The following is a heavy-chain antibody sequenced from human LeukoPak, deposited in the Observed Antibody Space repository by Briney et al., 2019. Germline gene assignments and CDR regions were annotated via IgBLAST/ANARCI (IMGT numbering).Heavy chain of an antibody. CDR3: ARHPTVTTFYVHH. D-gene: IGHD4-17*01. J-gene: IGHJ1*01. V-gene: IGHV4-39*01. CDR2: IYYSGST. CDR1: NGSISIYY. Sequence: SETLSLTCTVSNGSISIYYWGWIRQPPGKGLEWIGSIYYSGSTYYNPSLKSRVTVSVDTSKNQFSLNLSSVTAADTAVYYCARHPTVTTFYVHHWGQGTLVTVSS.